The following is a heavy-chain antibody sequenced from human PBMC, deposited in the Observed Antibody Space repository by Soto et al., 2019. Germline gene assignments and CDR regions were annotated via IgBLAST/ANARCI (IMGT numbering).Heavy chain of an antibody. CDR3: ARVAKNDYGDYTLFY. CDR2: INPNSGGT. J-gene: IGHJ4*02. Sequence: QVPLVQSGAEVKKPGASVKVSCKASGYTFTGYYMHWVRQAPGQGLEWMGWINPNSGGTNYAQKFQGRVTMTRDTSISTAYRERSRLRSDDTAVYYCARVAKNDYGDYTLFYWGQGTLVTVSS. D-gene: IGHD4-17*01. CDR1: GYTFTGYY. V-gene: IGHV1-2*02.